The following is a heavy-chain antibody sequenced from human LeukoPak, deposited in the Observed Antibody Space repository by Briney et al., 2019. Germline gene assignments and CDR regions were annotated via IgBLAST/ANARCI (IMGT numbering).Heavy chain of an antibody. Sequence: PGRSLRLSCAASGFTFSTYGMHWVRQAPGKGLEWVAVISSDGSNKYYADSVKGRVTISRDNLKNTLFLQMNSLRAEDTAVYYCAKDSTSYYYGLDYWGQGTLVTVSS. CDR2: ISSDGSNK. J-gene: IGHJ4*02. CDR3: AKDSTSYYYGLDY. D-gene: IGHD3-22*01. CDR1: GFTFSTYG. V-gene: IGHV3-30*18.